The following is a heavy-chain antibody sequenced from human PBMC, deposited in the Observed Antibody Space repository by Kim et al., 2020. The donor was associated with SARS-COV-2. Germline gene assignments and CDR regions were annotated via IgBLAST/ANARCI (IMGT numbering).Heavy chain of an antibody. V-gene: IGHV4-31*03. D-gene: IGHD3-22*01. CDR2: IYSSGST. CDR1: GGSISSGAHY. Sequence: SETLSLTCTVSGGSISSGAHYWTWIRQHPGKGLEWIGYIYSSGSTYYNPSLKSRLTISVDTSKNQFSLKLSSVTAADTAVYYCARYLRNNSGYFHLDYWGQGTLVTVSS. J-gene: IGHJ4*02. CDR3: ARYLRNNSGYFHLDY.